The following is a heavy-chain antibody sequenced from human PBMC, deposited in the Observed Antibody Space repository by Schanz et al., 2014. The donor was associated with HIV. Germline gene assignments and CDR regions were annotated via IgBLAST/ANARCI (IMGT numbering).Heavy chain of an antibody. V-gene: IGHV3-74*01. CDR3: AKGRSGRGALFVGMDV. Sequence: VQLVESGGGLVQPGGSLRLSCAASGFTFSTYWMHWVRQAPGKGLVWVSRINSDGSSTSYADSVKGRFTISRDAAKNSLFLQMNSLRPEDTALYYCAKGRSGRGALFVGMDVWGQGTPVTVSS. CDR1: GFTFSTYW. J-gene: IGHJ6*01. D-gene: IGHD3-10*01. CDR2: INSDGSST.